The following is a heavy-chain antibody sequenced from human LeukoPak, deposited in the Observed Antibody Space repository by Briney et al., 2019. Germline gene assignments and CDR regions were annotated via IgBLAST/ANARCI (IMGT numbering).Heavy chain of an antibody. V-gene: IGHV3-33*06. Sequence: GGSLRLSCAASGFTFSSYGMHWVRQAPGKGLEWVAVIWYDGSSKYYADSVKGRFTISRDNSKNTLYLQMNSLRAEDTAVYYCAKGWDYYDSSGPNHWGQGTLVTVSS. D-gene: IGHD3-22*01. CDR3: AKGWDYYDSSGPNH. J-gene: IGHJ4*02. CDR2: IWYDGSSK. CDR1: GFTFSSYG.